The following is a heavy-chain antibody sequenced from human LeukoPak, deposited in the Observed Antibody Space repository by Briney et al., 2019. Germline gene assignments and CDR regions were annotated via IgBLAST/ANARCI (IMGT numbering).Heavy chain of an antibody. V-gene: IGHV3-30*04. CDR2: ISYDGSNK. CDR1: GFTFSSYA. CDR3: ARDDYGDCVSRAFDI. D-gene: IGHD4-17*01. J-gene: IGHJ3*02. Sequence: GGSLRLACAASGFTFSSYAMHWVRQAPGKGLEWVAVISYDGSNKYYADSVKGRFTISRDNSKNTLYLQMNSLRAEDTAVYYCARDDYGDCVSRAFDIWGQGTMVTVSS.